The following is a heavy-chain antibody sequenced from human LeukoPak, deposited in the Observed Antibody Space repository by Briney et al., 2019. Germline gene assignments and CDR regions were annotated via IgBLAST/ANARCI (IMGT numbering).Heavy chain of an antibody. V-gene: IGHV3-21*01. CDR3: ASDPEYCGGDCYSGGRVPRLDY. CDR2: ISSSSSYI. CDR1: GFTFSSYS. J-gene: IGHJ4*02. D-gene: IGHD2-21*02. Sequence: PGGSLRLSCAASGFTFSSYSMNWVRQAPGKGLEWVSSISSSSSYIYYADSVKGRFTISRDNAKNSLYLQMNSLRAEDTAVYYCASDPEYCGGDCYSGGRVPRLDYWGQGTLVTVSS.